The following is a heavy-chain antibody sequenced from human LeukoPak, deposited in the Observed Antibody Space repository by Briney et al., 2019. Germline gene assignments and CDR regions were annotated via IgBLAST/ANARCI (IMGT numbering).Heavy chain of an antibody. D-gene: IGHD5-24*01. J-gene: IGHJ4*02. V-gene: IGHV4-59*08. CDR2: IFYTGNT. CDR1: GTPISYYY. Sequence: SEPISLTCTVSGTPISYYYCSWLRQSPGKGLEWIGYIFYTGNTDYNPSLKSRVSISVDTSKNQFSLNLNSVTAADTAVYYCARHGGDGYKYFTFWGPGNLDTVSS. CDR3: ARHGGDGYKYFTF.